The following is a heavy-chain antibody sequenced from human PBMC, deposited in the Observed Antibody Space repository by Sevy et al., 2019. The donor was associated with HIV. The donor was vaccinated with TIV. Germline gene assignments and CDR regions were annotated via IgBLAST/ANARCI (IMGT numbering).Heavy chain of an antibody. Sequence: ASVKVSCKASGYTFTGYHMHCLRQAPGQGLEWMGWINPESGDTKYAQKFQGRVTMTRDTSISTAYMELRRLRPYDTAVYYCAKSYYNNTTCFSYFDHWGQGTLVTVSS. CDR1: GYTFTGYH. V-gene: IGHV1-2*02. CDR3: AKSYYNNTTCFSYFDH. J-gene: IGHJ4*02. D-gene: IGHD2-2*01. CDR2: INPESGDT.